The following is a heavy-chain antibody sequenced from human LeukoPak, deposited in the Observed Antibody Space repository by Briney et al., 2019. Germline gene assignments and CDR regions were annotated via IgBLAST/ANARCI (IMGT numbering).Heavy chain of an antibody. J-gene: IGHJ4*02. CDR2: IYYSGST. Sequence: SETLSLTCTVSGSSISSGDYYWSWIRQPPGKGLEWIGYIYYSGSTYYNPSLKSRVTISVDTSKNQFSLKLSSVTAADTAVYYCARLSRLGTYYFDYWGQGTLVTVSS. CDR1: GSSISSGDYY. D-gene: IGHD7-27*01. CDR3: ARLSRLGTYYFDY. V-gene: IGHV4-30-4*01.